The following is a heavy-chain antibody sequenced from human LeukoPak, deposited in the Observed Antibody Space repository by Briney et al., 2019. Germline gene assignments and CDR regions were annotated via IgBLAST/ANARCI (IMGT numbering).Heavy chain of an antibody. V-gene: IGHV4-4*02. CDR3: ARGGDGYNFDY. CDR1: LDSTTSNF. J-gene: IGHJ4*02. D-gene: IGHD5-24*01. CDR2: IHRSGSP. Sequence: SETLSLTCTVSLDSTTSNFWSWVRQPPGKGLEWIGEIHRSGSPNYNPSLQSRVTISIDRSRNQFSLKLSSVTAADTAVYYCARGGDGYNFDYWGQGTLVTVSS.